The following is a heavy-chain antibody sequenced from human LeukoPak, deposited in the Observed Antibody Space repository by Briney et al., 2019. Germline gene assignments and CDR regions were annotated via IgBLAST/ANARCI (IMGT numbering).Heavy chain of an antibody. CDR1: GFTFSSYW. D-gene: IGHD2-21*02. Sequence: GGSLGLSCAASGFTFSSYWMHWVRQAPGKGLVWVSRINSDGSSTSYADSVKGRFTISRDNAKNTLYLQMNSLRAEDTAVYYCARGAYCGGDCPRDYWGQGTLVTVSS. V-gene: IGHV3-74*01. CDR3: ARGAYCGGDCPRDY. J-gene: IGHJ4*02. CDR2: INSDGSST.